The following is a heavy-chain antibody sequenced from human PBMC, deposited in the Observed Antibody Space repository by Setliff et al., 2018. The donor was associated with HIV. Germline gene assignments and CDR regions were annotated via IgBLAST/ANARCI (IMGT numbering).Heavy chain of an antibody. CDR1: GGSISSYY. D-gene: IGHD6-25*01. Sequence: KASETLSLTCKVSGGSISSYYWSWIRQPPGKGLEWIGYIYYSGSTNYNPSLRSRVTISVDTSKNLFSLKLSSVTAADTAVYYCARGYGAAGGGHWGQGTLVTVSS. CDR3: ARGYGAAGGGH. V-gene: IGHV4-59*08. J-gene: IGHJ4*02. CDR2: IYYSGST.